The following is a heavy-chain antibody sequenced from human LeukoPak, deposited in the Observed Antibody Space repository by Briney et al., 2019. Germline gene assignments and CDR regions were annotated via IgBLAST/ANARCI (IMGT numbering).Heavy chain of an antibody. Sequence: PSETLSLTCTVSGGSISSGGYYWSWIRQPPGKGLEWIGYIYYSGSTNYNPSLKSRVTISVDTSKNQFSLKLSSVTAADTAVYYCARESPFFWSGPHGAFDIWGQGTMVTVSS. V-gene: IGHV4-61*08. D-gene: IGHD3-3*01. CDR1: GGSISSGGYY. CDR3: ARESPFFWSGPHGAFDI. J-gene: IGHJ3*02. CDR2: IYYSGST.